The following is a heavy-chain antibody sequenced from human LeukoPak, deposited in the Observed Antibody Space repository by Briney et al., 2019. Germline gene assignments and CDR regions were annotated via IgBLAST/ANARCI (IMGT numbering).Heavy chain of an antibody. CDR1: GFTFSIYS. Sequence: GALRLSCAASGFTFSIYSMNWVRQAPGKGLEWVSYISSSSSTIYYADSVKGRFTISRDNAKNSLYLQMDSLRAEDTAVYYCARDFGTAVAGNLFDYWGQGTLVTVSS. D-gene: IGHD6-19*01. CDR2: ISSSSSTI. J-gene: IGHJ4*02. CDR3: ARDFGTAVAGNLFDY. V-gene: IGHV3-48*04.